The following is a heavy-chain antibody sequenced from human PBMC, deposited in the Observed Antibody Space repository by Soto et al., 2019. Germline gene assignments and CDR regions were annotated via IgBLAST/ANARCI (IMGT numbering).Heavy chain of an antibody. J-gene: IGHJ6*02. V-gene: IGHV3-21*01. CDR2: ISSSSSYI. Sequence: GGSLRLFCAASGFTFSSYSMNWVRQAPGKGLEWVSSISSSSSYIYYADSVKGRFAISRDNAKNSLYLQMNSLRAEDTAVYYCARDARTYGMDVWGQGTTVTVS. CDR1: GFTFSSYS. CDR3: ARDARTYGMDV.